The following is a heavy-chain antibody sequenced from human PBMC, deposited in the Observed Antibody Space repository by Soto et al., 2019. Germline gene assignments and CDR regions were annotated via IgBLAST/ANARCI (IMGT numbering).Heavy chain of an antibody. V-gene: IGHV3-30-3*01. CDR3: ARDGPRTQDFWSGYYLYYFDY. CDR1: GFTFSSYA. CDR2: ISYDGGNK. D-gene: IGHD3-3*01. J-gene: IGHJ4*02. Sequence: PGGSLRLSCAASGFTFSSYAMHWVRQAPGKGLEWVAVISYDGGNKYYADSVKGRFTISRDNSKNTLYLQMNSLRAEDTAVYYSARDGPRTQDFWSGYYLYYFDYWGQGTLVTVSS.